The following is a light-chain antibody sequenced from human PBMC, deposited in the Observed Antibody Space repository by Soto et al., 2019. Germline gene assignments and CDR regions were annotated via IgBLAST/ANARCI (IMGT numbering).Light chain of an antibody. CDR3: QQSYNTPWT. J-gene: IGKJ1*01. Sequence: DIQMTQSPSSLSASVGDRITITCRANETIKIYLNWYHQRPGKAPSLLISGASNLQRGAPSRFSGGGSGRDFTLTVSSLQPDDFGVYFCQQSYNTPWTFGQGTKVDLK. CDR2: GAS. CDR1: ETIKIY. V-gene: IGKV1-39*01.